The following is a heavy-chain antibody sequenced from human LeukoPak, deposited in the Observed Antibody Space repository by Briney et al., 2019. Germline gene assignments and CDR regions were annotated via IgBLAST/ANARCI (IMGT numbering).Heavy chain of an antibody. V-gene: IGHV4-34*01. J-gene: IGHJ4*02. D-gene: IGHD5-18*01. Sequence: PSLTLSLTCAVYGGSFSGYYWCWSRQPPRQGLEWIGEINHSGSTNYNSSLKSRVTISVDTSKNQFSLKVSSVTAADTAVYYCAREKMRRYSYGYAHWGQGTLVTVSS. CDR2: INHSGST. CDR1: GGSFSGYY. CDR3: AREKMRRYSYGYAH.